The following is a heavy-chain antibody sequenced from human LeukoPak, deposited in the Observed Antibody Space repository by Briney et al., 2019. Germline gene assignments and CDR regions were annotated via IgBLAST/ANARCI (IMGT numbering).Heavy chain of an antibody. CDR1: GGSISSYY. CDR2: IYYSGST. J-gene: IGHJ6*02. CDR3: ARGYDFWSGYLDGMDV. V-gene: IGHV4-59*01. D-gene: IGHD3-3*01. Sequence: PETLSLTCTVSGGSISSYYWSWIRQPPGKGLEWIGYIYYSGSTNYNPSLKSRVTISVDTSKNQFSLKLSSVTAADTAVYYCARGYDFWSGYLDGMDVWGQGTTVTVSS.